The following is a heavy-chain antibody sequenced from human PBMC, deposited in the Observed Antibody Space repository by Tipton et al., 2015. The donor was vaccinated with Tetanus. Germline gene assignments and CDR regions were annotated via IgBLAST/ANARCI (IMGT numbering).Heavy chain of an antibody. CDR3: ARDWTGTGVDDAFDL. D-gene: IGHD1-1*01. CDR2: IFSGGST. J-gene: IGHJ3*01. Sequence: LSLTCAASGFTVSSNYLSWVRQAPGKGLEWVSVIFSGGSTYYADSVKGRFTISRDNSKNTLYLQMNSLRAEDTAVYYCARDWTGTGVDDAFDLWGQGTVVTVSS. CDR1: GFTVSSNY. V-gene: IGHV3-66*01.